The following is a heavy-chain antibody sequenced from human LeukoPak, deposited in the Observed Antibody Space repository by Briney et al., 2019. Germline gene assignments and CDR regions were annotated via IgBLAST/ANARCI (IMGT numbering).Heavy chain of an antibody. Sequence: PGGSLRLSCAASGFTFSNAWMSWVRQTPGKGLEWVGRIKSKTDGGTTDYVAPVKGRFTISRDDSKNTLYLQMNSLKSEDTAVYYCTTDYGSGSYRYPNYWGQGTLVTVSS. D-gene: IGHD3-10*01. V-gene: IGHV3-15*01. CDR2: IKSKTDGGTT. CDR3: TTDYGSGSYRYPNY. CDR1: GFTFSNAW. J-gene: IGHJ4*02.